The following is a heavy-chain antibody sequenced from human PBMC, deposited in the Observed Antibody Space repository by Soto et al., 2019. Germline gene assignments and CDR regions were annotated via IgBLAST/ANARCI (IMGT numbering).Heavy chain of an antibody. CDR2: IYSGGST. CDR1: GFTVSSNY. V-gene: IGHV3-53*01. CDR3: ARGSATLYDXDY. D-gene: IGHD1-26*01. Sequence: GGSLRLSCAASGFTVSSNYMSWVRQDPGKGLEWVSVIYSGGSTYYADSVKGRFTISRENSKNTLYLKMNSLRAQETAVYYCARGSATLYDXDYWGQGTLVTXS. J-gene: IGHJ4*02.